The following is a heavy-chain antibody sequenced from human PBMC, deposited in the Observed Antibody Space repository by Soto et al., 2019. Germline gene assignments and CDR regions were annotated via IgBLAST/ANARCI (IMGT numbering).Heavy chain of an antibody. CDR2: ISGSGGST. J-gene: IGHJ5*02. D-gene: IGHD5-12*01. Sequence: PGGSLRLSCAASGFTFSSYAMSWVRQAPGKGLEWVSAISGSGGSTYYADSVKGRFTISRDNSKNTLYLQMNSLRAEDTAVYYCAHPIHQRGYSGYDLDWFDPWGQGTLVTVSS. V-gene: IGHV3-23*01. CDR3: AHPIHQRGYSGYDLDWFDP. CDR1: GFTFSSYA.